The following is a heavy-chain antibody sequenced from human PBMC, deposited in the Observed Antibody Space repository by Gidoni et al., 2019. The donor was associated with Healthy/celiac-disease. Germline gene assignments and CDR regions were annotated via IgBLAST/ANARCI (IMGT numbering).Heavy chain of an antibody. Sequence: EVQLLEYGGGLVQPGGSLRLPCAASGFPFTSYAMSWVRQAPGKGLEWVSDISSSGGSTYYADSVKGRFTISRDNSKNTLYLQMNSLRAEDTAVYYCAKVEQQLRYGAFDIWGQGTMVTVSS. J-gene: IGHJ3*02. CDR1: GFPFTSYA. CDR2: ISSSGGST. CDR3: AKVEQQLRYGAFDI. D-gene: IGHD6-13*01. V-gene: IGHV3-23*01.